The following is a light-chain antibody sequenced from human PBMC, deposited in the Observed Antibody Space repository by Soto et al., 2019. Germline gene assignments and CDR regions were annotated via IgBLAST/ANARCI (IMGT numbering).Light chain of an antibody. CDR3: QQSYNTPRT. V-gene: IGKV1-39*01. CDR1: QGIRSG. Sequence: DIQMTQSPSSLSASVGDRVTITCRASQGIRSGLGWYQQKPGKVPKLLIYAASNLQSGVPSRFSGSGSGTDFTLTISSLQPEDFATYYCQQSYNTPRTFGQGTKVDIK. CDR2: AAS. J-gene: IGKJ1*01.